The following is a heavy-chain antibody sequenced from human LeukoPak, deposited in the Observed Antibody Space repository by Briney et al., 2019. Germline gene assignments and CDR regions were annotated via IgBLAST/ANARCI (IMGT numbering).Heavy chain of an antibody. CDR2: ISSSSSTI. V-gene: IGHV3-48*01. Sequence: GGSLRLSCAASGFTFSSYSMSWVRQAPGKGLEWVSYISSSSSTIYYADSVKGRFTISRDNAKNSLYLQMNSLRAEDTAVYYCARGGVVVVAATSFDPWGQGTLVTVSS. CDR3: ARGGVVVVAATSFDP. D-gene: IGHD2-15*01. CDR1: GFTFSSYS. J-gene: IGHJ5*02.